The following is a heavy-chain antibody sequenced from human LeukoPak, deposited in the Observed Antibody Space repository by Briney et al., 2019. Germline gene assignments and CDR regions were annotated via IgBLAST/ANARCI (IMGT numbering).Heavy chain of an antibody. CDR1: GLTFSSHW. D-gene: IGHD2-21*01. Sequence: GGSLRLSCAASGLTFSSHWLSWFRQSPGKGLEGVAHINRDGTEKQYLDSVKGRFAISRDNARNSQYLQMNNLRAEDTAVYYCASAACWVFFNWGQGTLVTVSS. J-gene: IGHJ4*02. CDR2: INRDGTEK. CDR3: ASAACWVFFN. V-gene: IGHV3-7*01.